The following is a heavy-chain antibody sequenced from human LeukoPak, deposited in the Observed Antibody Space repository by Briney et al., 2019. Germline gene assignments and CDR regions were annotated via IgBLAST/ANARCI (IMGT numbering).Heavy chain of an antibody. Sequence: SETLSLTCTVSGGSISSYYWSWIRQPPGKGLEWIGYIYYSGSINYNPSLKSRVTISVDTSKNQFSLKLSSVTAADTAVYYCARVPITMVRGVYFDYWGQGTLVTVSS. CDR3: ARVPITMVRGVYFDY. V-gene: IGHV4-59*01. CDR1: GGSISSYY. J-gene: IGHJ4*02. CDR2: IYYSGSI. D-gene: IGHD3-10*01.